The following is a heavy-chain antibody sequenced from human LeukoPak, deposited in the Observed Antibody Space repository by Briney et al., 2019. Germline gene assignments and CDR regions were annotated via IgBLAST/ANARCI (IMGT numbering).Heavy chain of an antibody. CDR1: GGTFSSYA. Sequence: GSSVKISCKASGGTFSSYAISWVRQAPGQGLEWMGRIIPILGIANYAQKFQGRVTITADKSTSTAYMELSSLRSEDTAVYYCARLPRENDMDVWGQGTTVTVSS. CDR3: ARLPRENDMDV. V-gene: IGHV1-69*04. CDR2: IIPILGIA. J-gene: IGHJ6*02.